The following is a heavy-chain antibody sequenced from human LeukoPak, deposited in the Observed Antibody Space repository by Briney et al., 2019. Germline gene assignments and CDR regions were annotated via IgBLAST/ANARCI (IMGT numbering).Heavy chain of an antibody. CDR3: ARESDSRGWYDY. D-gene: IGHD6-19*01. V-gene: IGHV3-43*02. CDR1: GLNFDDYA. Sequence: GRSLRLSCAAPGLNFDDYAIHWVRQAPGKGLEWVSLISGDGGSTFYADSVRGRFTISRDNSKNSLYLQMSSLRSEDTAFYFCARESDSRGWYDYWGQGTLVTGSS. CDR2: ISGDGGST. J-gene: IGHJ4*02.